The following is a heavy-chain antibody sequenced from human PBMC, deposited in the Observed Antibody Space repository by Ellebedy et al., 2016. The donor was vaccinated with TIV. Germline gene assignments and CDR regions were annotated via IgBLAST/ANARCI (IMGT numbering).Heavy chain of an antibody. CDR3: ARRGSYGDYAVQINSWFDT. V-gene: IGHV3-7*01. CDR1: GFSFRSYW. D-gene: IGHD4-17*01. J-gene: IGHJ5*02. Sequence: GESLKISCAASGFSFRSYWMSWVRQAPGKGLEWVANIYQDGSDQYYVDSVKGRFTISRDNANKSLFLQMNNLGVEDTAVYYCARRGSYGDYAVQINSWFDTWGRGTLVTVSS. CDR2: IYQDGSDQ.